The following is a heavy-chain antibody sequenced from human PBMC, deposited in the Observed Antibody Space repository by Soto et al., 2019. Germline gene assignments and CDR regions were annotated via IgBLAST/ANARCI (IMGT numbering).Heavy chain of an antibody. CDR3: AKDRGGITTVVPCLDY. Sequence: QVQLVESGGGVVQPGRSLRLSCAASGFTFSSYGMHWVRQAPGKGLGRVAVISYDGSNKYYADSVKGRFTIARENSKSTLYLQMNSLRAEDTAVYYCAKDRGGITTVVPCLDYWGEGTLVTVSS. CDR2: ISYDGSNK. D-gene: IGHD4-17*01. V-gene: IGHV3-30*18. J-gene: IGHJ4*02. CDR1: GFTFSSYG.